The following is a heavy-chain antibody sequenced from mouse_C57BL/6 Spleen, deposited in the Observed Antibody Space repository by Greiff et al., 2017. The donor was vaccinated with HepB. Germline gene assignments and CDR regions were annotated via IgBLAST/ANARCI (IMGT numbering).Heavy chain of an antibody. CDR2: IYPRSGNT. J-gene: IGHJ4*01. CDR1: GYTFTSYG. D-gene: IGHD2-1*01. CDR3: AASYGNYDYAMDY. V-gene: IGHV1-81*01. Sequence: QVQLKESGAELARPGASVKLSCKASGYTFTSYGISWVKQRTGQGLEWIGEIYPRSGNTYYNEKFKGKATLTADKSSSTAYMELRSLTSEDSAVYFCAASYGNYDYAMDYWGQGTSVTVSS.